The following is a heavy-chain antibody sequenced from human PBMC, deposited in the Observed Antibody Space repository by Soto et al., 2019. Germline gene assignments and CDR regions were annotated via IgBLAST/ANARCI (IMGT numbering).Heavy chain of an antibody. CDR1: GYSFSTYA. J-gene: IGHJ5*02. Sequence: QLQLMQSGGEAKNPGASVKVSCEASGYSFSTYAISWLRQAPGQGLEWMGLITPNNGYTNYAQKFQGRLILTTDIPSSTAYMEQTSLRYDDTAMYYCATSYDSGFDPWGQGTLVSVS. D-gene: IGHD3-3*01. CDR3: ATSYDSGFDP. CDR2: ITPNNGYT. V-gene: IGHV1-18*01.